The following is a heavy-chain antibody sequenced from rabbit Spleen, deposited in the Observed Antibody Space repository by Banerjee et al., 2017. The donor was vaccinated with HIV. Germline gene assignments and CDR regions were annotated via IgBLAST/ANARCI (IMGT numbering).Heavy chain of an antibody. CDR3: ARDRGSSGSYVDRLDL. CDR2: IYGGGSGNT. V-gene: IGHV1S45*01. Sequence: QEQLVESGGDLVQPEGSLTLTCTASGFTISNSYYMCWVRQAPGKGLEWIACIYGGGSGNTYYASWAKGRFTISKTSSTTVTLQMTSLTAADTATYFCARDRGSSGSYVDRLDLWGPGTLVTVS. D-gene: IGHD1-1*01. CDR1: GFTISNSYY. J-gene: IGHJ3*01.